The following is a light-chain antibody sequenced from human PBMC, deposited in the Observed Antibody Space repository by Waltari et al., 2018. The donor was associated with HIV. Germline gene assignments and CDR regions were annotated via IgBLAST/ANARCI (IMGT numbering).Light chain of an antibody. CDR1: NSNIGAGYD. CDR2: DNR. Sequence: QSVLTQPPSVSGAPGQRVTISCTGSNSNIGAGYDAHWYQQLPGSAPKLLMFDNRKRPAGVPDRFSGSKSGTSASLVITGLQAADEAVYYCQSYDNSLSNVVFGGGTKLIVL. J-gene: IGLJ2*01. CDR3: QSYDNSLSNVV. V-gene: IGLV1-40*01.